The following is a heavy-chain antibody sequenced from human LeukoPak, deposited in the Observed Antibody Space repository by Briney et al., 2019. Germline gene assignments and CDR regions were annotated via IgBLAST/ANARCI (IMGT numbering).Heavy chain of an antibody. CDR2: ITGSSSTI. D-gene: IGHD6-13*01. CDR1: GFTFSIYS. CDR3: TKGKSWYYFDF. Sequence: GGSLRLSCAASGFTFSIYSLNWVRQTPGKGLEWVSYITGSSSTIHYADSVKGRFTISRDNAKNSLYLQMNSLRPEDTALYYCTKGKSWYYFDFWGQGTLVTVSS. V-gene: IGHV3-48*04. J-gene: IGHJ4*02.